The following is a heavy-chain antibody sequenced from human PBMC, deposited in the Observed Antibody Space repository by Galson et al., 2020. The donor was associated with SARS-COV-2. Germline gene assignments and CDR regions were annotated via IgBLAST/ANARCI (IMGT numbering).Heavy chain of an antibody. CDR1: GGSFSGYY. J-gene: IGHJ2*01. Sequence: SQTLSLTCAVYGGSFSGYYWSWIRQPPGKGLEWIGEINHSGGTNYNPSLKSRVTISVDTSKNQFSLKLSSVTAADTAVYYCASSSWSYWYFDLWGRGTLVTVSS. V-gene: IGHV4-34*01. CDR3: ASSSWSYWYFDL. D-gene: IGHD6-13*01. CDR2: INHSGGT.